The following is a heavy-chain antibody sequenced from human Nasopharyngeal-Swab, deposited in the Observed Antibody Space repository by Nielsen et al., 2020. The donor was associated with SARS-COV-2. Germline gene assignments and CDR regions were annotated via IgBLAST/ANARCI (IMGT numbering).Heavy chain of an antibody. J-gene: IGHJ5*02. CDR2: FDPGDGET. V-gene: IGHV1-24*01. Sequence: WVRQAPGQGLEWMGGFDPGDGETIYAQKYQGRVTMTEDTATDTAYMKLSSLRSEDTAVYYCATGPVVAATEWFDPWGQGTLVTVSS. CDR3: ATGPVVAATEWFDP. D-gene: IGHD2-15*01.